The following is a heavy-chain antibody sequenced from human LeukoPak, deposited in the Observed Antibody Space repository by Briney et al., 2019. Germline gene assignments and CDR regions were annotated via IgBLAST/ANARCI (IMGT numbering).Heavy chain of an antibody. CDR3: ARSSTVLGVVTRFVY. CDR2: ISYDGSNK. V-gene: IGHV3-30*03. Sequence: GGSLRLSCAASGFTFSSYEMNWVRQAPGKGLEWVAVISYDGSNKYYADSVKGRFTISRDNSKNTLYLQMNSLRAEDAGVYYCARSSTVLGVVTRFVYWGQGTLVTVSS. CDR1: GFTFSSYE. J-gene: IGHJ4*02. D-gene: IGHD3-3*01.